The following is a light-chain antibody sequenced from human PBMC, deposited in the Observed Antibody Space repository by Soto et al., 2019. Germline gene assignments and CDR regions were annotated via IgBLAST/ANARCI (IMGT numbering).Light chain of an antibody. V-gene: IGLV2-14*01. Sequence: QSALTQPASVSGSPGQPITISCTGTSSDVGDYNYVSWYQQHPGKAPKVMIYDVSNRPSGVSNRFSGSKSGNTASLTISGLQAEDEADYYCSSYTSSSTVVFGTGTKVTVL. J-gene: IGLJ1*01. CDR2: DVS. CDR1: SSDVGDYNY. CDR3: SSYTSSSTVV.